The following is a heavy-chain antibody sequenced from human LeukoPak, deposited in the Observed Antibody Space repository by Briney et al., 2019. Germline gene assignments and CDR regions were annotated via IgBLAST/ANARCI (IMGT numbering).Heavy chain of an antibody. Sequence: GGSLRLSCAASGFIFKKYWMSWVRQVPGKGLECLANIKEDGSETYYADSVKGRFTISRDNAKNSLYLRMSNLRTEDTATYYCARAACTGGSCYYAWGRGTLVTVSA. CDR1: GFIFKKYW. D-gene: IGHD2-15*01. CDR2: IKEDGSET. V-gene: IGHV3-7*01. CDR3: ARAACTGGSCYYA. J-gene: IGHJ5*02.